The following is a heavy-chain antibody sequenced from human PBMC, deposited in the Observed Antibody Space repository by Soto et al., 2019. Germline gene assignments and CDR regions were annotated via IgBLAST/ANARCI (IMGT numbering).Heavy chain of an antibody. CDR2: IIPVFGTT. V-gene: IGHV1-69*01. Sequence: QEQLVQSGAEVKKPGSSVKVSCKDSGGLFSSFAISWVRQAPGQGLEWMGGIIPVFGTTTYAQKFQGRVTITADESTNTAYMELSRLTSDDTAMYYCARGGGPYVWFNEFWGQGTQVTVSS. D-gene: IGHD3-16*01. CDR3: ARGGGPYVWFNEF. CDR1: GGLFSSFA. J-gene: IGHJ4*02.